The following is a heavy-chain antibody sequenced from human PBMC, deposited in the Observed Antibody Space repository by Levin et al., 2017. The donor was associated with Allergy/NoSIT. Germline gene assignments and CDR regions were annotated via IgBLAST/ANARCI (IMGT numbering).Heavy chain of an antibody. J-gene: IGHJ4*02. CDR1: GFTFSSYW. Sequence: GGSLRLSCAASGFTFSSYWMSWVRQAPGKGLEWVANIKQDGSEKYYVDSVKGRFTISRDNAKNSLYLQMNSLRAEDTAVYYCARETPSSSGYPTGYWGQGTLVTVSS. D-gene: IGHD6-13*01. CDR2: IKQDGSEK. V-gene: IGHV3-7*04. CDR3: ARETPSSSGYPTGY.